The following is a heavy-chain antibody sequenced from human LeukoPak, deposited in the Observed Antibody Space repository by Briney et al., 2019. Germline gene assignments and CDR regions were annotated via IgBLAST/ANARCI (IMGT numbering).Heavy chain of an antibody. CDR2: IYYTGSA. Sequence: MPSQTLSLTCTVSGHSISSGDYYWDWVRQTPGQGPEWIGYIYYTGSAYYNPSLKSRVTMSVDTSRNQFSLTLTSVTAADTAVYYCARHNYDSRGYLTYLFDYGGRGALVTVSS. D-gene: IGHD3-22*01. CDR3: ARHNYDSRGYLTYLFDY. CDR1: GHSISSGDYY. V-gene: IGHV4-30-4*01. J-gene: IGHJ4*02.